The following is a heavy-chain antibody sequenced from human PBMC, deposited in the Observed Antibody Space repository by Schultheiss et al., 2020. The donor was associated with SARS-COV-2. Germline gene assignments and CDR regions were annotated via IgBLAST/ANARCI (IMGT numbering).Heavy chain of an antibody. V-gene: IGHV3-23*01. Sequence: GGSLRLSCAASGFTFSSYAMSWVRQAPGKGLVWVSRINSDGRTINCADSVKGRFTISRDNSKNTLYLQMNSLRAEDTALYYCAKSERELLRWYYFDYWGQGTLVTVSS. CDR1: GFTFSSYA. CDR3: AKSERELLRWYYFDY. CDR2: INSDGRTI. J-gene: IGHJ4*02. D-gene: IGHD1-26*01.